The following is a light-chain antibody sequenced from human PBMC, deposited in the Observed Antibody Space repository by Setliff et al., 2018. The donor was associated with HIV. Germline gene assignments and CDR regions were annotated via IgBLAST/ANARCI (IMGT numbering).Light chain of an antibody. CDR2: DVT. J-gene: IGLJ3*02. V-gene: IGLV2-14*01. CDR1: SSDIGTYNY. Sequence: QSALTQPASVSGSPGQSITISCTGSSSDIGTYNYVSWYQQHPGKAPKLMIYDVTKRPSGVSNRLSGSKSGNTASLTIFGIQAEDEAHYYCSSFTSPTTLGVFGAGTKVTVL. CDR3: SSFTSPTTLGV.